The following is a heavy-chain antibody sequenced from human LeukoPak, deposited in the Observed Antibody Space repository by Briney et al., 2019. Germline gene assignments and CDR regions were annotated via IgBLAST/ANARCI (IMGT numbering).Heavy chain of an antibody. Sequence: PSETLSLTCAVYGGSFSGYYWSWIRQPPGKGLEWIGEINHGGSTNYNPSLKSRVTISVDTSKNQFSLKLSSVTAADTAVYYCARGPNMAVVPAAIVESLAYYFDYWGQGTLVTVSS. CDR2: INHGGST. CDR3: ARGPNMAVVPAAIVESLAYYFDY. CDR1: GGSFSGYY. J-gene: IGHJ4*02. D-gene: IGHD2-2*02. V-gene: IGHV4-34*01.